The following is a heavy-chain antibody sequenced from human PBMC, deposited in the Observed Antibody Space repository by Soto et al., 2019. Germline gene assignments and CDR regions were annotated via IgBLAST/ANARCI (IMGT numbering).Heavy chain of an antibody. CDR2: INPIFGTT. Sequence: ASVKVSCKASGGTFSSYAISWVRQAPGQGLEWMGGINPIFGTTNYAQKFQGRVTITADTSTSTVYMELSSLRSEDTAVYYCARRYDAFDIWGQGTMVTVSS. V-gene: IGHV1-69*06. CDR1: GGTFSSYA. CDR3: ARRYDAFDI. J-gene: IGHJ3*02.